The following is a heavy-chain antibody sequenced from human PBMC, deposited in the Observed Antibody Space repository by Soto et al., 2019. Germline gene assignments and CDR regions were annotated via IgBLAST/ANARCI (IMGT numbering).Heavy chain of an antibody. Sequence: GSLRLSCAASGFTFSSYAMSWVRQAPGKGLEWVSAISGSGGSTYYADSVKGRFTISRDNSKNTLYLQMNSLRAEDTAVYYCATNRRDYYDSSGYSYFDYWGQGTLVTVSS. CDR2: ISGSGGST. V-gene: IGHV3-23*01. J-gene: IGHJ4*02. D-gene: IGHD3-22*01. CDR3: ATNRRDYYDSSGYSYFDY. CDR1: GFTFSSYA.